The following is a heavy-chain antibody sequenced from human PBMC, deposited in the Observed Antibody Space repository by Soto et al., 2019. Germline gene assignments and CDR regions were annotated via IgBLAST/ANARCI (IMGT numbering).Heavy chain of an antibody. CDR2: TYYRSKWYN. J-gene: IGHJ6*03. V-gene: IGHV6-1*01. CDR3: ARDPEALKYNWNDDRDYYYMDV. CDR1: GDSVSSNSAA. Sequence: KQSQTLSLPCAISGDSVSSNSAAWNWIRQSPSRGLEWLGRTYYRSKWYNDYAVSVKSRITINPDTSKNQFSLQLNSVTPEDTAVYYCARDPEALKYNWNDDRDYYYMDVWGKGTTVTVSS. D-gene: IGHD1-1*01.